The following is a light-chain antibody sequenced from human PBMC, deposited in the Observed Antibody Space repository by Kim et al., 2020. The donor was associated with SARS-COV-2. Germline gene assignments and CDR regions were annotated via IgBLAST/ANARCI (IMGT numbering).Light chain of an antibody. CDR2: KAF. J-gene: IGKJ1*01. CDR3: QQYKTYPWT. CDR1: RSLSSW. Sequence: SAAVGDRVPVTGRGSRSLSSWLAWCQQGPGKAPKLLIYKAFTLESGVPSRFSGGGSGTELTLTISNLEPDDSATYYCQQYKTYPWTFGQGTKVEI. V-gene: IGKV1-5*03.